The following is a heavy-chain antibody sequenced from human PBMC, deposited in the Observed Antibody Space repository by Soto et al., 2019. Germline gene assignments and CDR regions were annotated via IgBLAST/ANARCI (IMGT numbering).Heavy chain of an antibody. CDR3: ARQTYSYYTFVAFDI. D-gene: IGHD3-16*01. CDR1: GGSISSGSYY. J-gene: IGHJ3*02. Sequence: SETLSLTCTVSGGSISSGSYYWDWIRQPPGKGLEWIGNVYYSGSTNYNPSLVSRVTISVDTSKNQFSLKLSSVTAADTAVYYCARQTYSYYTFVAFDIWGQGTMVTVSS. V-gene: IGHV4-39*01. CDR2: VYYSGST.